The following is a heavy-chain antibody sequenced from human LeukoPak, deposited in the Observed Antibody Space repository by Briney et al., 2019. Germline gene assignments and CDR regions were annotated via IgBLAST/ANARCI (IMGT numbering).Heavy chain of an antibody. D-gene: IGHD3-9*01. CDR3: ARVGPTVLRYFDY. CDR2: IYHSGST. V-gene: IGHV4-38-2*02. J-gene: IGHJ4*02. CDR1: GYSISSGYY. Sequence: PSETLSLTCTVSGYSISSGYYWGWIRQPPGKGLEWIGSIYHSGSTYCNPSLKSRVTISVDTSKNQFSLKLSSVTAADTAVYYCARVGPTVLRYFDYWGQGTLVTVSS.